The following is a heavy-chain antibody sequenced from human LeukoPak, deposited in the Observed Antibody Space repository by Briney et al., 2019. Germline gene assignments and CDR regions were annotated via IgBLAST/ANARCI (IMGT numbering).Heavy chain of an antibody. V-gene: IGHV5-51*01. CDR3: ARGGYCSSTSCYTDAFDI. J-gene: IGHJ3*02. Sequence: GESLKISCKGSGYTFNIYWIGWVRQLPGKGLEWMGIIYPGDSDTRYSPSFQGQVTISADKSISTAYLQWSSLKASDTAMYYCARGGYCSSTSCYTDAFDIWGQGTMVTVSS. CDR1: GYTFNIYW. D-gene: IGHD2-2*01. CDR2: IYPGDSDT.